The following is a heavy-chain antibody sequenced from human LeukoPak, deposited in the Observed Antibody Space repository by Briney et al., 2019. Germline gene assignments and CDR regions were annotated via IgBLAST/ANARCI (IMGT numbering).Heavy chain of an antibody. CDR3: ARGSSFYYYYYYGMDV. J-gene: IGHJ6*02. D-gene: IGHD3-10*01. Sequence: MSSETLSLTCTVSGDSLISNYWSWIRQPPGKGLEWIGYIYHSGNTNYNPSLKSRVTISVDTSKNQFSLKLSSVTAADTAVYYCARGSSFYYYYYYGMDVWGQGTTVTVSS. CDR1: GDSLISNY. CDR2: IYHSGNT. V-gene: IGHV4-59*01.